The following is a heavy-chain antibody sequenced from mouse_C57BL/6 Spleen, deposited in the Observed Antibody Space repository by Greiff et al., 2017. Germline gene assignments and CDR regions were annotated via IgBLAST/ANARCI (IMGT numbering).Heavy chain of an antibody. CDR3: ARFRNV. J-gene: IGHJ1*03. CDR2: IDPSDSYT. Sequence: VQLQQSGAELVKPGASVKLSCKASGYTFTSYWMQWVKQRPGQGLEWIGEIDPSDSYTNYNQKFKGKATLTVDTSSSTAYMQLSSLTSEDSAVYYCARFRNVWGTGTTVTVSS. V-gene: IGHV1-50*01. CDR1: GYTFTSYW.